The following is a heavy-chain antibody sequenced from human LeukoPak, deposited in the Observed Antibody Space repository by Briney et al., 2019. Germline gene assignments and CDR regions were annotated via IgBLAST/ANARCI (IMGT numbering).Heavy chain of an antibody. CDR3: AREHKDIVVVPAAPPDY. V-gene: IGHV3-7*03. Sequence: GGSLRLSCAASGFTFSSYWMSWVRQAPGKGLEWVANIKQDGSEKYYVDSVKGRFTISRDNAKNSLYLQMNSLRAEDTALHYCAREHKDIVVVPAAPPDYWGQGTLVTVSS. CDR2: IKQDGSEK. D-gene: IGHD2-2*01. J-gene: IGHJ4*02. CDR1: GFTFSSYW.